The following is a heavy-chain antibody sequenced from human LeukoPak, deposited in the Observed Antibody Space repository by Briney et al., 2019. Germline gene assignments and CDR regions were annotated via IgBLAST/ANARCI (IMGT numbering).Heavy chain of an antibody. V-gene: IGHV4-39*07. CDR2: IYYSGST. CDR1: GGSISSSSYY. D-gene: IGHD3-10*01. CDR3: ARAKYYYGSGKPGWFDP. J-gene: IGHJ5*02. Sequence: SETLSLTCTVSGGSISSSSYYWGWIRQPPGKGLEWIGSIYYSGSTYYNPSLKSRVTISVDTSKNQFSLKLSSVTAADTAVYYCARAKYYYGSGKPGWFDPWGQGTLVTVSS.